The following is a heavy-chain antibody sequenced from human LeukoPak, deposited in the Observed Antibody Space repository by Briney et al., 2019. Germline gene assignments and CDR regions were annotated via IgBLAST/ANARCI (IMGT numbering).Heavy chain of an antibody. CDR2: IYYSGST. J-gene: IGHJ5*02. V-gene: IGHV4-61*01. CDR1: GGSVSSGSYY. Sequence: PSETLSLTCTVSGGSVSSGSYYWSWIRQPPGKGLEWIGYIYYSGSTNYNPSLKSRVTISVDTSKNQFSLKLSSVTAADTAVYYCAREGLVQDRHWFDPWGQGTLVTVSS. CDR3: AREGLVQDRHWFDP. D-gene: IGHD6-19*01.